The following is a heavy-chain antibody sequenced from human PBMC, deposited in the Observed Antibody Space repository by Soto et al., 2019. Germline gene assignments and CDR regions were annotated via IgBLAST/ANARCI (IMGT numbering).Heavy chain of an antibody. J-gene: IGHJ5*02. D-gene: IGHD1-26*01. V-gene: IGHV4-31*03. Sequence: SETLSLTCTVSGGSISSGGYYWSWIRQHPGKGLEWIGYIYYSGSTYYNPSLKSRVTISVDTSKNQFSLKLSSVTAADTAVYYCARVLLRRGVKVGYNWFDPWGQGTLVTVSS. CDR2: IYYSGST. CDR3: ARVLLRRGVKVGYNWFDP. CDR1: GGSISSGGYY.